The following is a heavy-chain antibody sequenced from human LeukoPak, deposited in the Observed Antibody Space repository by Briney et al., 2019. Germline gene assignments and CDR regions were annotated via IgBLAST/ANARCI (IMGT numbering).Heavy chain of an antibody. D-gene: IGHD2-2*01. CDR1: GGTFSSYA. Sequence: SVKVSCKASGGTFSSYAISWVRQAPGQGLEWMGGIIPIFGTANYAQKFQGRVTITADESTSTAYMELSSLRSEDTAVYYCASLPARYCSSTSCYDFDYWGQGTLVTVSS. V-gene: IGHV1-69*01. CDR3: ASLPARYCSSTSCYDFDY. J-gene: IGHJ4*02. CDR2: IIPIFGTA.